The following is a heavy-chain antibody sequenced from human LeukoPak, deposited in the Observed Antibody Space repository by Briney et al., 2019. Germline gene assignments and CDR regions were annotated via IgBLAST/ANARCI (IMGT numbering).Heavy chain of an antibody. D-gene: IGHD3-10*01. V-gene: IGHV3-30*02. Sequence: GGSLRLSCAASGFTFSSYGMHWVRQAPGKGLEWVAFIRYDGSNEYYEDSVKGRFTISRDNSKNTLYLQMNSLRAEDTAVYLCAKDWDFYGSGNFYTCIDHWGQGTLVTVSS. CDR1: GFTFSSYG. J-gene: IGHJ4*02. CDR2: IRYDGSNE. CDR3: AKDWDFYGSGNFYTCIDH.